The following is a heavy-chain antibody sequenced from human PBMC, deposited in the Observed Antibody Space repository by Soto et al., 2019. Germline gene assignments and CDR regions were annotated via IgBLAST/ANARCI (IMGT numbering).Heavy chain of an antibody. J-gene: IGHJ4*02. CDR2: ISSSSSYI. CDR1: GFTFSSYS. D-gene: IGHD3-3*01. V-gene: IGHV3-21*01. CDR3: ARDRGRGFWSGNLDY. Sequence: LRLSCAASGFTFSSYSMNWVRQAPGKGLEWVSSISSSSSYIYYADSVKGRFTISRDNAKNSLYLQMNSLRAEDTAVYYCARDRGRGFWSGNLDYWGQGTLVTVSS.